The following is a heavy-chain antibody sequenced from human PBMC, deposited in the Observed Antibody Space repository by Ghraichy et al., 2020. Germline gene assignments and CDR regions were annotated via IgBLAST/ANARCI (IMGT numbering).Heavy chain of an antibody. J-gene: IGHJ3*01. Sequence: YIYYSGSTNYNPSLKSRGTISVDTTKNQFSLKLSSVTAADTTVYYCSREGRAYGGNPRLLGNDVFD. CDR3: SREGRAYGGNPRLLGNDVFD. V-gene: IGHV4-59*01. D-gene: IGHD4-23*01. CDR2: IYYSGST.